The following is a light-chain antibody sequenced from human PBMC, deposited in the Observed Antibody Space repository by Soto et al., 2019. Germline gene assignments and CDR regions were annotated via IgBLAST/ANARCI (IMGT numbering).Light chain of an antibody. V-gene: IGLV2-14*01. CDR3: SSYTSGSTLYV. Sequence: QSVLAQPASVSGSPGQSITISCTGTSSDFYGYNYVSWYQQLPGKAPKLLIYEVTSRPSGVSNRFSGSKSGHTASLTISGLLAEDEADYYCSSYTSGSTLYVFGTGTRSPS. J-gene: IGLJ1*01. CDR2: EVT. CDR1: SSDFYGYNY.